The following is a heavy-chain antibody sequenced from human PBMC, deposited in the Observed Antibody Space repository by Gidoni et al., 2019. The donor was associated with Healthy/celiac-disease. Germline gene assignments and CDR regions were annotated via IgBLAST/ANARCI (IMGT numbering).Heavy chain of an antibody. V-gene: IGHV3-23*01. CDR1: A. D-gene: IGHD4-17*01. CDR2: ISGSGGST. Sequence: AMSWVRQAPGKGLEWVSAISGSGGSTYYADSVKGRFTISRDNSKNTLSLQMNSLRAEDTAVYYCAKAPYGDYGVYYFDYWGQGTLVTVSS. J-gene: IGHJ4*02. CDR3: AKAPYGDYGVYYFDY.